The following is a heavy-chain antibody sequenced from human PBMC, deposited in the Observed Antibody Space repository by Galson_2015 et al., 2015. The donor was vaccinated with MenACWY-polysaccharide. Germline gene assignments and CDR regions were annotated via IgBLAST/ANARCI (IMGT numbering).Heavy chain of an antibody. CDR2: ISYDGSNK. Sequence: SLRLSCAASGFTFSSYGMHWVRQAPGKGLEWVAVISYDGSNKYYADSVKGRFTISRDNSKNTLYLQMNSLRAEDTAVYYCAKLWDSSGWTNSIDYWGQGTLVTVSS. CDR1: GFTFSSYG. J-gene: IGHJ4*02. V-gene: IGHV3-30*18. CDR3: AKLWDSSGWTNSIDY. D-gene: IGHD6-19*01.